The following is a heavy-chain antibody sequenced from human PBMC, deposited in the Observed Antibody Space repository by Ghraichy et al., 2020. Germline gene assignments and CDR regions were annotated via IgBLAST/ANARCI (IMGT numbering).Heavy chain of an antibody. CDR3: AKYRWDIVVVPAALSGGMDV. CDR2: ISYDGSNK. Sequence: GGSLRLSCAASGFTFSSYGMHWVRQAPGKGLEWVAVISYDGSNKYYADSVKGRFTISRDNSKNTLYLQMNSLRAEDTAVYYCAKYRWDIVVVPAALSGGMDVWGQGTTVTVSS. CDR1: GFTFSSYG. D-gene: IGHD2-2*01. J-gene: IGHJ6*02. V-gene: IGHV3-30*18.